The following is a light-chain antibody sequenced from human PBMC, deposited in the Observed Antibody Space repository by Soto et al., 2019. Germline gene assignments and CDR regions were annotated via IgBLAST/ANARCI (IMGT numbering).Light chain of an antibody. CDR3: QQYNNWLT. Sequence: EIVMTQSPATLSVSPGERVTLSCRASESIDFNLAWYQQKPGQAPRLLIYGASNRAIGIPARFSGSGSGTEFTLTISSLQSEDFALYYCQQYNNWLTFGGGTKVDIK. J-gene: IGKJ4*01. CDR1: ESIDFN. V-gene: IGKV3-15*01. CDR2: GAS.